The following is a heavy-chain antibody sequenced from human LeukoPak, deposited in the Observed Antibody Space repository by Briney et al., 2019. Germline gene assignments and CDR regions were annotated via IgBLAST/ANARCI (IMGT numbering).Heavy chain of an antibody. CDR1: GGSFSGYY. J-gene: IGHJ4*02. CDR3: AVYGGDWHFDY. Sequence: PSETLSLTCAVYGGSFSGYYWSWIRQPPGKGLEWVGEITYKGSANYNPSLKSRAALSINAPQRQFSLKLTSLTAADTAIYYCAVYGGDWHFDYWGQGNSVIVSS. V-gene: IGHV4-34*01. CDR2: ITYKGSA. D-gene: IGHD2-21*02.